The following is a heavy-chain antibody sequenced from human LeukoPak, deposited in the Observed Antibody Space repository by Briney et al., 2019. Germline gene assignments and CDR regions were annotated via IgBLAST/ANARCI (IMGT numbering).Heavy chain of an antibody. CDR3: ARYCTFRTCSGTKFDY. J-gene: IGHJ4*02. D-gene: IGHD1-1*01. CDR1: GFTVSSNY. Sequence: GGSLRLSCAASGFTVSSNYMSWVRQAPGKGLEWVANIKSDGSEKYYLDSVKGRFTISRDNAKNSLYLQMNSLRAEDSAVYYCARYCTFRTCSGTKFDYWGQGTLVTVSS. V-gene: IGHV3-7*01. CDR2: IKSDGSEK.